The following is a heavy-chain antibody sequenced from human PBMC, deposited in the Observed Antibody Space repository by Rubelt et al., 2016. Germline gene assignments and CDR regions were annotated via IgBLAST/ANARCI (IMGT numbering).Heavy chain of an antibody. D-gene: IGHD3-10*01. Sequence: HSGSTNYNPSLKSRVTISVDTSKNQFSLKLSSVTAADTAVYYCAREGWAGDGSGSQGYQYYYYGMDVWGQGTTVTVSS. CDR2: HSGST. J-gene: IGHJ6*02. V-gene: IGHV4-34*01. CDR3: AREGWAGDGSGSQGYQYYYYGMDV.